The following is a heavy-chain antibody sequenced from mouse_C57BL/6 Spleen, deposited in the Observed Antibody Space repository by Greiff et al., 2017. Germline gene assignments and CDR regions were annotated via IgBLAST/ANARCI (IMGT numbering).Heavy chain of an antibody. D-gene: IGHD2-1*01. Sequence: VQLQQSGAELVRPGTSVKVSCKASGYAFTNYLIEWVKQRPGQGLEWIGVINPGSGGTNYNEKFKGKATLTADKSSSTAYMQLSSLTSEDSAVYFCAREGGNLLGYAMDYWGQGTSVTVSS. CDR2: INPGSGGT. V-gene: IGHV1-54*01. J-gene: IGHJ4*01. CDR3: AREGGNLLGYAMDY. CDR1: GYAFTNYL.